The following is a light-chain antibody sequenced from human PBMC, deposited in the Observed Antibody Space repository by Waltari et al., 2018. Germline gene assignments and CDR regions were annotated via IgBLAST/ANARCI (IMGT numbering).Light chain of an antibody. CDR2: VAS. CDR1: QSVDSH. V-gene: IGKV3-15*01. J-gene: IGKJ4*01. Sequence: EIVMTQSPATLSVSPGERATLSCRASQSVDSHVAWYKQEPGQAPRLLIYVASTRATDIPARFSGSGSGTEFTLTISSLQSEDPRVYYCQHYENWPHTFGGGTKVEIK. CDR3: QHYENWPHT.